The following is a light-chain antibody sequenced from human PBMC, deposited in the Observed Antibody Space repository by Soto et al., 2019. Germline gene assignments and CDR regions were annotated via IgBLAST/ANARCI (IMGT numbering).Light chain of an antibody. CDR3: KSYAGSNTYV. Sequence: QCVLTQPPSASVSPGQSVTISCTGTKNDIGVYDFVSWYQHHPGKAPRLIIYEVVQRPSGVPDRFSGSKSGNTASLTVSGLQAADEADYFCKSYAGSNTYVFGSGTKVTVL. V-gene: IGLV2-8*01. CDR1: KNDIGVYDF. CDR2: EVV. J-gene: IGLJ1*01.